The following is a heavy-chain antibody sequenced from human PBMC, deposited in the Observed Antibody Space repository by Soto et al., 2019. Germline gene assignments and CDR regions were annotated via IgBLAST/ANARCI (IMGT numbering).Heavy chain of an antibody. CDR1: GFTFSRYA. CDR2: IWYDGSNK. Sequence: QAQLVESGGGVVQPGRSLRLSCAASGFTFSRYAMHWVRQAPGRGLEWVAVIWYDGSNKYYADSVKGRLTISRDNSKNTLYLQMNSLRADDTAVYYCARDADSSGIGCDYWGQGTLVTVSS. D-gene: IGHD3-22*01. CDR3: ARDADSSGIGCDY. J-gene: IGHJ4*02. V-gene: IGHV3-33*01.